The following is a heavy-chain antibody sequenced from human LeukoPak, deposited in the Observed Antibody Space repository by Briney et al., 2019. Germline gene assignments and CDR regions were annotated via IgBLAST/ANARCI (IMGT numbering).Heavy chain of an antibody. CDR1: GFTFSDCE. V-gene: IGHV3-48*03. CDR3: ARDATTEPGTVYMDV. CDR2: ISTSGSII. D-gene: IGHD6-13*01. J-gene: IGHJ6*03. Sequence: QPGGSLRLSCAASGFTFSDCEMNWVRQAPGKGLEWILHISTSGSIIHYADSVKGRFTISRDNAKNSLYLQMNSLRAEDTALYFCARDATTEPGTVYMDVWGKGTTVTISS.